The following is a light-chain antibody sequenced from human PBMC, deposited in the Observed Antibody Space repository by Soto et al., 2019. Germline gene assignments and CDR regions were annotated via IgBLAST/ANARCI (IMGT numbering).Light chain of an antibody. CDR3: QSYDDSLSVHYV. J-gene: IGLJ1*01. Sequence: SVLTQPPSVSGAPGQRVTISCTGSSSNIGSTYDVQWYQQLPGTAPKLLTHGNTDRPSGVPDRFSGSKSGTSASLAITGLQADDEADYYCQSYDDSLSVHYVFGTGTKLTVL. V-gene: IGLV1-40*01. CDR1: SSNIGSTYD. CDR2: GNT.